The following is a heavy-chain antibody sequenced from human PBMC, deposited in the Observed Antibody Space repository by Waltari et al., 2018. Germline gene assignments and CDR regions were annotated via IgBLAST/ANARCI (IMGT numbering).Heavy chain of an antibody. D-gene: IGHD3-10*01. CDR2: INPNRGGT. Sequence: QVQLVQSGAAVKKTGASVKVSCKASGYTFTGYYMHWVRQAPGQGMEWMGRINPNRGGTIYVQKLEGRGTRTRDTSSSTAYMELSRRRSDDTAVEYGASTCSTMGDAFDIWGQGTMVTVSA. CDR1: GYTFTGYY. CDR3: ASTCSTMGDAFDI. J-gene: IGHJ3*02. V-gene: IGHV1-2*06.